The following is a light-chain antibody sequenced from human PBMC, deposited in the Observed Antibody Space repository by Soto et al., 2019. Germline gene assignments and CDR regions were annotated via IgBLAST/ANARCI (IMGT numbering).Light chain of an antibody. CDR3: MQALQTPRT. J-gene: IGKJ1*01. CDR2: LGS. V-gene: IGKV2-28*01. Sequence: DLVMTQSPLSLPVTPGEPASISCRSSQSLLHSNGYNNLDWYLQKPGQSPQILIYLGSNRASGVPDRFSGSGSGTDFTLKISRVEADDVGVYYCMQALQTPRTFGQGTKVEIK. CDR1: QSLLHSNGYNN.